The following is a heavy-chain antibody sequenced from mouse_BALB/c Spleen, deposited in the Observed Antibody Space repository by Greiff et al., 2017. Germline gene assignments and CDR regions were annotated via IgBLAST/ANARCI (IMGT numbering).Heavy chain of an antibody. CDR2: ISYSGST. V-gene: IGHV3-2*02. D-gene: IGHD6-5*01. CDR1: GYSITSDYA. CDR3: ARRTLLDY. Sequence: EVQGVESGPGLVKPSQSLSLTCTVTGYSITSDYAWNWIRQFPGNKLEWMGYISYSGSTSYNPSLKSRISITRDTSKNQFFLQLNSVTTEDTATYYCARRTLLDYWGQGTSVTVSS. J-gene: IGHJ4*01.